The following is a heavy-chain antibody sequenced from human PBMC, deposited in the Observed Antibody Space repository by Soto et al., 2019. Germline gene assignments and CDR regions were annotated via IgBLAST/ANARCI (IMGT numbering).Heavy chain of an antibody. CDR1: GFTFNDFA. CDR3: ARHRGYHYYGMDV. J-gene: IGHJ6*02. CDR2: IPWNSGTL. V-gene: IGHV3-9*01. Sequence: PGGSLRLSCVASGFTFNDFAMHWVRQAPGKGLEWVSGIPWNSGTLDYADPVRDRFSISRDNAKNSLYLQMNSLRVEDTALYYCARHRGYHYYGMDVWGQGTTVTVSS.